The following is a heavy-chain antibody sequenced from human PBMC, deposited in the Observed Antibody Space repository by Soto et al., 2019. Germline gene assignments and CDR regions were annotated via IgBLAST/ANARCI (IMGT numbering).Heavy chain of an antibody. D-gene: IGHD6-19*01. CDR1: GGTLGRYT. CDR3: ARGSVVPAGTIAPLAH. V-gene: IGHV1-69*16. CDR2: ILPVLGNT. Sequence: QVQLVQSGPQVKKPGSSVKVSCTASGGTLGRYTISWMRQAPGQGLEWMGGILPVLGNTNVAQRFQDRLTCTADESTSTAYSELSRLRPEDTAVYYCARGSVVPAGTIAPLAHWGPGILVTVSS. J-gene: IGHJ4*02.